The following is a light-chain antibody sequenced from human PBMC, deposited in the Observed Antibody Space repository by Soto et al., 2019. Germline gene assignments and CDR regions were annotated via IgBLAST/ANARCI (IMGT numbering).Light chain of an antibody. Sequence: QSVLTQPASVSGSPGQSITISCTGTSSDIGAYNYVSWYQHHPGKAPKLMIYEVSNRPSGLSNRFSGSKSGNTASLTISGLQAEDEVDYYCSSKTSTTTVVFGGGTKLTVL. J-gene: IGLJ3*02. V-gene: IGLV2-14*01. CDR3: SSKTSTTTVV. CDR2: EVS. CDR1: SSDIGAYNY.